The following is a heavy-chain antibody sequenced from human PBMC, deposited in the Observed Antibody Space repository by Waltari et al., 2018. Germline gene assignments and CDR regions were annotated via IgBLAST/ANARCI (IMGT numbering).Heavy chain of an antibody. V-gene: IGHV4-4*07. J-gene: IGHJ4*02. D-gene: IGHD6-13*01. CDR1: GGSISSYY. Sequence: QVQLQESGPGLVKPSETLSLTCTVSGGSISSYYWSWIRQPAGKGLAWIGRIYTRGSTNYNPSLKSRVTMSVDTSKNQFSLKLSSVTAADTAVYYCARETLRSWNDYWGQGTLVTVSS. CDR3: ARETLRSWNDY. CDR2: IYTRGST.